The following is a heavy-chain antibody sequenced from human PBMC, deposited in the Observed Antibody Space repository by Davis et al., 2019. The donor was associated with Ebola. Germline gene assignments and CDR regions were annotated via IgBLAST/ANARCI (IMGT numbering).Heavy chain of an antibody. Sequence: GESLKISCAASGFVFRNYVMSLVRQAPGKGLEWVSTLGTSADTYYADSVKGRFTISRDNSKNTLYLQMNGLRVEDTVIYYCAKDVYFSQPDYWGQGTLVTVSS. J-gene: IGHJ4*02. CDR1: GFVFRNYV. CDR3: AKDVYFSQPDY. CDR2: LGTSADT. D-gene: IGHD2/OR15-2a*01. V-gene: IGHV3-23*01.